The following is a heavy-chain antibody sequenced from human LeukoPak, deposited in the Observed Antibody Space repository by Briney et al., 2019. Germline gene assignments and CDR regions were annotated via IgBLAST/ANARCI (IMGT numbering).Heavy chain of an antibody. CDR2: ISAYNGNP. D-gene: IGHD1-26*01. V-gene: IGHV1-18*01. Sequence: ASVKVSCKASGYTFTNYGISWVRQAPGQGLERMGWISAYNGNPNYAQKLQDRITMTTDTSTSTAYMELRSLRSDDTAVYYCARAVGATGYYYYYYMDVWGKGTTVTVSS. J-gene: IGHJ6*03. CDR3: ARAVGATGYYYYYYMDV. CDR1: GYTFTNYG.